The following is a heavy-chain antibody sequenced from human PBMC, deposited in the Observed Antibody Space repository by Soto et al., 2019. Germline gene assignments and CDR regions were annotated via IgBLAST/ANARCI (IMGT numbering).Heavy chain of an antibody. V-gene: IGHV3-23*01. CDR3: TKSRRSVLMVYGFGGMDV. Sequence: PXGSLRLSCAAAGFSVSDYAMSWVRQAPGKGLDWVSSISGSGDGTYYGDSVKGRFTLSRDTSQKTLYLQMNNLRGEDTAVYFCTKSRRSVLMVYGFGGMDVWGRGTTVTVSS. D-gene: IGHD2-8*01. CDR2: ISGSGDGT. CDR1: GFSVSDYA. J-gene: IGHJ6*02.